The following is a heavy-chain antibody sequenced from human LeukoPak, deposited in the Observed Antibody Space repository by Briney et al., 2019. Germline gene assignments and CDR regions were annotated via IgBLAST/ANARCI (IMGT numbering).Heavy chain of an antibody. CDR3: VRDLGGRSGH. V-gene: IGHV3-7*01. D-gene: IGHD1-26*01. CDR1: GFTFSSYW. CDR2: INHNGNVN. J-gene: IGHJ4*02. Sequence: GGSLRLSCAASGFTFSSYWMNWARQAPGKGLEWVASINHNGNVNYYVDSVKGRSTIFRDNAKNTLYLQMNSLRAEDTAVYYCVRDLGGRSGHWGQGTLVTVSS.